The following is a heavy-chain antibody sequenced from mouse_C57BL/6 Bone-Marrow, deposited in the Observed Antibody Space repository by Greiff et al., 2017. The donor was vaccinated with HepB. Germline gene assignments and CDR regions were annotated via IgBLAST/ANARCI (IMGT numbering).Heavy chain of an antibody. J-gene: IGHJ1*03. D-gene: IGHD1-1*01. CDR3: ARHTTVVATKWYFDV. CDR2: ISSGGSYT. CDR1: GFTFSSYG. Sequence: EVQRVESGGDLVKPGGSLKLSCAASGFTFSSYGMSWVRQTPDKRLEWVATISSGGSYTYYPDSVKGRFTISRDNAKNTLYLQMSSLKSEDTAMYYCARHTTVVATKWYFDVWGTGTTVTVSS. V-gene: IGHV5-6*01.